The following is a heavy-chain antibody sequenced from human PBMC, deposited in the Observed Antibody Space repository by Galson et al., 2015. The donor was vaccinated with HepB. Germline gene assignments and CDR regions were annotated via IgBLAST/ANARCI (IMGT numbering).Heavy chain of an antibody. J-gene: IGHJ4*02. Sequence: SLRLSCAASGFSFSSYWMHWVRQAPGKGLVCVSRINSDGSSTTYADSVKGRFTISRDNAKNTLYLQMNSLRAEDTAVYYCARVSSGWELYYFDYWGQGTLVTVSS. D-gene: IGHD1-26*01. V-gene: IGHV3-74*01. CDR1: GFSFSSYW. CDR3: ARVSSGWELYYFDY. CDR2: INSDGSST.